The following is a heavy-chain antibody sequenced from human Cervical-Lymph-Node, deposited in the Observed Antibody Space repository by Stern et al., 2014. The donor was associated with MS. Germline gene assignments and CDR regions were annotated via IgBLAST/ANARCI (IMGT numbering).Heavy chain of an antibody. CDR3: AKAIEYYDSSGYYYGMDV. V-gene: IGHV3-23*04. CDR1: GFTFSSYG. D-gene: IGHD3-22*01. J-gene: IGHJ6*02. CDR2: IGGSGGST. Sequence: VQLEESGGGLVQPGGSLRLSCAASGFTFSSYGMSWVRQAPGKGLEWVSTIGGSGGSTYYADSVKGRFTISRDNSKNTLNLQMNSLRAEDTAVYYCAKAIEYYDSSGYYYGMDVWGQGTTVTVSS.